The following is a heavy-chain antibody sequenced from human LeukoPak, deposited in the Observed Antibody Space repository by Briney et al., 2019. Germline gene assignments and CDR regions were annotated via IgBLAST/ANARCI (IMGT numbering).Heavy chain of an antibody. CDR1: GFAFSSYA. CDR3: AKTKVPSYYGSGSYVDY. J-gene: IGHJ4*02. V-gene: IGHV3-23*01. CDR2: ISGSTGST. Sequence: PGGSLRLSCAASGFAFSSYAMTWVRQAPGKGLEWVSAISGSTGSTYYADSVKGRFTISRDNSKNTLYLQMNSLRAEDTGIYYCAKTKVPSYYGSGSYVDYWGQGTLVTVSS. D-gene: IGHD3-10*01.